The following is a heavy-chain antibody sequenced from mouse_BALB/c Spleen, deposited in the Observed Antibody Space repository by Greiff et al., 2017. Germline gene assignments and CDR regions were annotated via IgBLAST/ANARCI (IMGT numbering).Heavy chain of an antibody. Sequence: EVHLVESGGGLVQPKGSLKLSCAASGFTFNTYAMNWVRQAPGKGLEWVARIRSKSNNYATYYADSVKDRFTISRDDSQSMLYLQMNNLKTEDTAMYYCVAYDYDWYFDVWGAGTTVTVSS. J-gene: IGHJ1*01. D-gene: IGHD2-4*01. CDR1: GFTFNTYA. CDR3: VAYDYDWYFDV. CDR2: IRSKSNNYAT. V-gene: IGHV10-1*02.